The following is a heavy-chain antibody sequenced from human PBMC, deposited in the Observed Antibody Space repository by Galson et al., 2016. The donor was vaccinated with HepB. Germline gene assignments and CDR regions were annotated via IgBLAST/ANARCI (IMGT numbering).Heavy chain of an antibody. J-gene: IGHJ4*02. Sequence: SVKVSCKASGYTFSNYGISWVRQAPGQGLEWMGWISVYNGNTDYEQNLQGRLTMTTDTSTSTAYMELRSLRSDDTAVYYCARAETYYDILSGYYDHWGQGTLVTVSS. CDR2: ISVYNGNT. CDR1: GYTFSNYG. CDR3: ARAETYYDILSGYYDH. D-gene: IGHD3-9*01. V-gene: IGHV1-18*01.